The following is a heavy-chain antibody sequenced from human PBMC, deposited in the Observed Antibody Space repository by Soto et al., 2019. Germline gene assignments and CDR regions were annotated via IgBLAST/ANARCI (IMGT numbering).Heavy chain of an antibody. CDR2: ISGSGGST. J-gene: IGHJ4*02. D-gene: IGHD6-13*01. V-gene: IGHV3-23*01. CDR1: GFTFSSYA. Sequence: GGSLRLSCAASGFTFSSYAMSWVRQAPRKGLEWVSAISGSGGSTYYADSVKGRFTISRDNSKNTLYLQMNSLRAEDTAVYYCAKDQGSSWYEIDYWGQGTLVTVSS. CDR3: AKDQGSSWYEIDY.